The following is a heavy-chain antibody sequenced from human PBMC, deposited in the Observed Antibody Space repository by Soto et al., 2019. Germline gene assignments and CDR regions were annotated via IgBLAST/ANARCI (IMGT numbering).Heavy chain of an antibody. Sequence: PSETLSLTCSVSGGSISGDHWSWVRQPPGKGLEWIGYIYNSGSTNNNPSLKSRVTISLDTSKNQVSLKLSSVTAADTAVYYCASGKQLDRFDYWGQGTQVTVSS. CDR2: IYNSGST. J-gene: IGHJ4*02. D-gene: IGHD5-18*01. V-gene: IGHV4-59*01. CDR3: ASGKQLDRFDY. CDR1: GGSISGDH.